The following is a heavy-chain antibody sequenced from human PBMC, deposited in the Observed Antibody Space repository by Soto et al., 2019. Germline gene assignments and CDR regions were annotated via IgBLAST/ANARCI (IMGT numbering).Heavy chain of an antibody. CDR3: ARGIGYCISTSCREDY. V-gene: IGHV3-7*04. Sequence: EVQLVESGGGLVQPGGSLRLSCAASGFPFSRFWMTWVRQAPGKGLEWVANIKEDGSEKYYVDSVKGRFTISRDNAKNSLSLQMNSLRDEDTAVYYCARGIGYCISTSCREDYWGQGTLVTVSS. D-gene: IGHD2-2*01. J-gene: IGHJ4*02. CDR1: GFPFSRFW. CDR2: IKEDGSEK.